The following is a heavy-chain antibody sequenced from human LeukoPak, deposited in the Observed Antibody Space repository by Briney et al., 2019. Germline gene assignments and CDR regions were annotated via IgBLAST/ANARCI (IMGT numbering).Heavy chain of an antibody. CDR3: AKDGFYFGSSDYYYFGY. CDR1: GFIFSSYA. D-gene: IGHD3-22*01. J-gene: IGHJ4*02. V-gene: IGHV3-30*02. Sequence: GGSLRLSCGASGFIFSSYAMHWVRQAPGKGLEWVAFIRYDGSNEFYADSVQGRFTISRDNSKNTLYLQMNSLRAEDTAVYYCAKDGFYFGSSDYYYFGYWGQGTLVTVSS. CDR2: IRYDGSNE.